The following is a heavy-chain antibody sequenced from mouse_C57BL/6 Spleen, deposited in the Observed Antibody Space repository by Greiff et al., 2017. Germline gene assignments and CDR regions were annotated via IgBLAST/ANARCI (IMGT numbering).Heavy chain of an antibody. CDR3: AAGSSLNYAMDY. Sequence: QVQLQQSGPELVKPGASVKISCKASGYAFSSSWMNWVKQRPGKGLEWIGRIYPGDGDTNYNGKLKGKATLTADKSSSTAYMQLSSLTSEDSAVYFCAAGSSLNYAMDYWGQGTSVTVSS. CDR2: IYPGDGDT. V-gene: IGHV1-82*01. J-gene: IGHJ4*01. D-gene: IGHD1-1*01. CDR1: GYAFSSSW.